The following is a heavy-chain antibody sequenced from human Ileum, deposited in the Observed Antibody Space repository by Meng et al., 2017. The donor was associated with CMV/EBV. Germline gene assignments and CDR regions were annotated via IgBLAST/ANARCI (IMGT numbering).Heavy chain of an antibody. CDR3: ARAAARGVPVDL. CDR2: IHPTGTT. Sequence: QVHRQELGPGLVKPSETLSLICTVSGDSMNDYFWTWIRQPAGKGLEWIGRIHPTGTTDDNPSLRGRVSMSLDKSKNQFSLKLTSVTAADTAVYYCARAAARGVPVDLWGQGTLVTVSS. J-gene: IGHJ5*02. V-gene: IGHV4-4*07. D-gene: IGHD3-10*01. CDR1: GDSMNDYF.